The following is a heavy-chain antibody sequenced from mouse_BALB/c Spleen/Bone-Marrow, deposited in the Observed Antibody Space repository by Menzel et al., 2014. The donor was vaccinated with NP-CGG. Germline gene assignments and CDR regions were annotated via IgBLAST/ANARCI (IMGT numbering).Heavy chain of an antibody. CDR3: ANLGRYAMDY. Sequence: QVQLKESGPELVKPGASVKISCKASCYTFTDYYINWVKQKPGQGLEWIGWIYPGSGSTKYNEKFKGKATLTVDTSSSTAYMQLSSLTSEDTAVYFCANLGRYAMDYWGQGTSVTVSS. D-gene: IGHD3-1*01. J-gene: IGHJ4*01. V-gene: IGHV1-84*02. CDR1: CYTFTDYY. CDR2: IYPGSGST.